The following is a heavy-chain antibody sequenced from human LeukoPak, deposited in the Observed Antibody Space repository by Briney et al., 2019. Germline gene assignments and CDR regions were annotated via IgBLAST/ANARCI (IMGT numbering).Heavy chain of an antibody. CDR3: ARDPYCSSTSCYYDY. CDR1: GFTFSSYS. Sequence: GGSLRLSCAASGFTFSSYSMNWVRQAPGKGLEWVSSISSSSSYIYYADSVRGRFTISRDNAKNSLYLQMNNLRAEDTAVYYCARDPYCSSTSCYYDYWGQGTLVTVSS. CDR2: ISSSSSYI. D-gene: IGHD2-2*01. V-gene: IGHV3-21*01. J-gene: IGHJ4*02.